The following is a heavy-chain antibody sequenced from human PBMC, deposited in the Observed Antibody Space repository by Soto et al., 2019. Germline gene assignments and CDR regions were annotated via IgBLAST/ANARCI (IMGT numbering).Heavy chain of an antibody. Sequence: SQTHPLTYAVYGGNFSDYYWSWIRQPTGKGLEWIGEINHSGSTNYNPSLKSRVTISVDTPKNQFSLKLSSVTAADTAVYYCARVPYYYGSGSYGVDYWGQGTLVTVSS. CDR1: GGNFSDYY. J-gene: IGHJ4*02. CDR3: ARVPYYYGSGSYGVDY. CDR2: INHSGST. D-gene: IGHD3-10*01. V-gene: IGHV4-34*01.